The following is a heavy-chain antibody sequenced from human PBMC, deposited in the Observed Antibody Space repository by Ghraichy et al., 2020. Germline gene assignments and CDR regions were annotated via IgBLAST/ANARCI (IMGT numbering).Heavy chain of an antibody. CDR2: IGTAGDT. D-gene: IGHD6-13*01. Sequence: GGSLRLSCAASGFTFSSYDMHWVRQATGKGLEWVSAIGTAGDTYYPGSVKGRFTISRENAKNSLYLQMNSLRAGDTAVYYCARAWDRYSSSWYGPDGMDVWGQGTTVTVSS. J-gene: IGHJ6*02. V-gene: IGHV3-13*01. CDR3: ARAWDRYSSSWYGPDGMDV. CDR1: GFTFSSYD.